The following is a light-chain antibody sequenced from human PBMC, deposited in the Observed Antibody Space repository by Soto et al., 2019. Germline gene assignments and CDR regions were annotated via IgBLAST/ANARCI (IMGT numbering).Light chain of an antibody. CDR1: QGVNRYY. CDR2: GTS. V-gene: IGKV3-20*01. J-gene: IGKJ4*01. CDR3: QQYSSSPLT. Sequence: EIVLTQSPATLSLSPGEGATLSCRASQGVNRYYLAWYQQKPGQAPTLLIHGTSTRATGIPDRFSGSGSGTDFTLTISRLEPEDFAVYYCQQYSSSPLTFGGGTKV.